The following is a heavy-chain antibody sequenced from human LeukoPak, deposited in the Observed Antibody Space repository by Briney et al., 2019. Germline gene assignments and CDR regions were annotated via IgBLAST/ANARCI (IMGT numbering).Heavy chain of an antibody. Sequence: GGSLRLSCAASGFTFSSYGMHWVRQAPGKGLEWVAFIRHDGSNKYYADSVKGRFTISRDNSKNTLYLQMNSLRAEDTAVYYCAKDLVRGVLGYYYGMDVWGQGTTVTVSS. CDR1: GFTFSSYG. J-gene: IGHJ6*02. CDR2: IRHDGSNK. D-gene: IGHD3-10*01. V-gene: IGHV3-30*02. CDR3: AKDLVRGVLGYYYGMDV.